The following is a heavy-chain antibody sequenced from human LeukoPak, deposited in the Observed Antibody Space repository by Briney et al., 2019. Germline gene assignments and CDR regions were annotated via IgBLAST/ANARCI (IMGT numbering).Heavy chain of an antibody. CDR1: GYTFSDYT. J-gene: IGHJ4*02. D-gene: IGHD3-22*01. V-gene: IGHV3-48*01. Sequence: GGSLRLSCGASGYTFSDYTMNWVRQAPGKGPEWISYISSGGSVMHYADSVKGRFTISRDNSKNTLYLQMNSLRAEDTAVYYCAREEGYYYDSSGYYSPTDYWGQGTLVTVSS. CDR3: AREEGYYYDSSGYYSPTDY. CDR2: ISSGGSVM.